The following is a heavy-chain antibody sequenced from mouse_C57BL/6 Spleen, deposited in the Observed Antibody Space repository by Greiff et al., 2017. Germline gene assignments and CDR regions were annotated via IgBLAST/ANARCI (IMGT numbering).Heavy chain of an antibody. CDR2: INPNNGGT. V-gene: IGHV1-26*01. CDR3: AREDRSPAWFAY. D-gene: IGHD1-1*01. J-gene: IGHJ3*01. Sequence: VQLQQSGPELVKPGASVKISCKASGYTFTDYYMNWVKQSHGKSLEWIGDINPNNGGTSYNQKFKGKATLTVVKSSSTAYMELRSLTSEDSAVYYCAREDRSPAWFAYWGQGTLVTVSA. CDR1: GYTFTDYY.